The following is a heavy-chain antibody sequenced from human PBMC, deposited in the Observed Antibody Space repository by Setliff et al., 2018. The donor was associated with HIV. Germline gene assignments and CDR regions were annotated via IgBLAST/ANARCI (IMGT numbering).Heavy chain of an antibody. V-gene: IGHV4-4*07. Sequence: PSETLSLTCTVSGGSISGDFWTWIWQPAGEGLEWIGRTHASGTTQCEPSLKNRCSMSIDTSKNQFSLKLSSVTAADTAVYYCARQTATGTSATFDSWGQGSLVTVS. J-gene: IGHJ4*02. CDR2: THASGTT. CDR3: ARQTATGTSATFDS. D-gene: IGHD2-21*02. CDR1: GGSISGDF.